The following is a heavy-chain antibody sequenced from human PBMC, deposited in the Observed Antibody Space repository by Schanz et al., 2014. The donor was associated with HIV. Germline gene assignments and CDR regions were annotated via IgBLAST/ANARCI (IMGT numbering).Heavy chain of an antibody. CDR1: GFTFSDHY. V-gene: IGHV3-23*01. CDR2: ISGGGAGT. Sequence: ESGGGLVQPGGSLRLSCAASGFTFSDHYMDWVRQAPGKGLEWVSAISGGGAGTYYADSVKGRLTISRDNSKNTLYLQMNSLRAEDTAVYYCAREREESIAYYYYGMDVWGQGTAVTVSS. CDR3: AREREESIAYYYYGMDV. J-gene: IGHJ6*02. D-gene: IGHD1-26*01.